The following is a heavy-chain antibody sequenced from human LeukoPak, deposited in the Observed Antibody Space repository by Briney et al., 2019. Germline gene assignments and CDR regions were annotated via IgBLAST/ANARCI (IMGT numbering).Heavy chain of an antibody. D-gene: IGHD6-19*01. CDR3: ARAGSSGWIFDY. V-gene: IGHV4-59*01. CDR2: IYYCGST. J-gene: IGHJ4*02. CDR1: GGSISSYY. Sequence: PSETLSLTCTVSGGSISSYYWSWIRQPPGKGLDWIGYIYYCGSTNYNPSLKSRVTISVDTSKNQFSLKLSSVTAEDTAVYYCARAGSSGWIFDYWGQGTLVTVSS.